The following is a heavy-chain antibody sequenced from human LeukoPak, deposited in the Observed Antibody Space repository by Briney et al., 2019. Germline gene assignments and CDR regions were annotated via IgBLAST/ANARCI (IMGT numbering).Heavy chain of an antibody. Sequence: GGSLRLSCTASGFPFSSYGMHWVRQGPGKGLVWVTVIWPDGSIKYYADSVKGRFTVSRDNSKNTLYLQMNSLRAEDTAVYYCARVEQLVYYYYMDVWGKGTTVTVSS. CDR3: ARVEQLVYYYYMDV. CDR2: IWPDGSIK. J-gene: IGHJ6*03. D-gene: IGHD6-6*01. V-gene: IGHV3-33*01. CDR1: GFPFSSYG.